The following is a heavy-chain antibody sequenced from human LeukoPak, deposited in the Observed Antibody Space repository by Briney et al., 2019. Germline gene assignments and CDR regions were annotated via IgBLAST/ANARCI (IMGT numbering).Heavy chain of an antibody. Sequence: SETLSLTCTVSGGSISSYYWSWIRQPPGKGLEWIGYVFHTGSTNYNPSLKSRVTISLDTSKTQFSLQLSSVTAADTAVYYCARARSSGYPDYWGQGTLVTVSS. CDR3: ARARSSGYPDY. D-gene: IGHD3-22*01. CDR2: VFHTGST. V-gene: IGHV4-59*01. CDR1: GGSISSYY. J-gene: IGHJ4*02.